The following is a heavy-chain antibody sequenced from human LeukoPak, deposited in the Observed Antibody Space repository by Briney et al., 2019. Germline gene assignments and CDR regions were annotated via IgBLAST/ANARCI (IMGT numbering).Heavy chain of an antibody. CDR3: ARVGDDYGDWDAFDI. D-gene: IGHD4-17*01. CDR1: GYTFTVYY. Sequence: GASVKVSCKASGYTFTVYYMHWVRQAPGQGLEWMGWINPNSGGTNYAQKFQGRVTMTRDTSISTAYMELSRLRSDDTAVYYCARVGDDYGDWDAFDIWGQGTMVTVSS. V-gene: IGHV1-2*02. J-gene: IGHJ3*02. CDR2: INPNSGGT.